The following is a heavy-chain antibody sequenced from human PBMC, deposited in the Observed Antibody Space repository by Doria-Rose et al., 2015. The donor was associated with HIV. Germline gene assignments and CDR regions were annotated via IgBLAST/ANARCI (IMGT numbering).Heavy chain of an antibody. Sequence: SGPVLVKPTETLTLTCTVSGVSLSSPGMGVSWIRQPPGKALEWLANMFSDDERSYKTSLKSRPTIARGTSKSQVVLTMTDMDPVDTATYYCARIKSSRWYHKYYFDFWGQGTLVIV. CDR1: GVSLSSPGMG. V-gene: IGHV2-26*01. D-gene: IGHD6-13*01. CDR3: ARIKSSRWYHKYYFDF. J-gene: IGHJ4*02. CDR2: MFSDDER.